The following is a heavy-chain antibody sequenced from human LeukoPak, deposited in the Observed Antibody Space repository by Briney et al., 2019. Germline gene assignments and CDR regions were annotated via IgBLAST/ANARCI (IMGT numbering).Heavy chain of an antibody. Sequence: PGGTLRLSCAASGFTFSSYAMSWVRQAPGKGLEWVSAISGSGGSTYYADSVKGRFTISRDNSKNTLYLQMHSLRAEDTAVYYCAKNGRVVAAIQFDYWGQGTLVTVSS. CDR1: GFTFSSYA. CDR3: AKNGRVVAAIQFDY. D-gene: IGHD2-15*01. V-gene: IGHV3-23*01. CDR2: ISGSGGST. J-gene: IGHJ4*02.